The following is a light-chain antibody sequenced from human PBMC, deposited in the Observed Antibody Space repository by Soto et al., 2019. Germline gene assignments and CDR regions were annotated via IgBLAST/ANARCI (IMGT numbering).Light chain of an antibody. J-gene: IGKJ1*01. CDR1: QGISSW. CDR2: KAS. CDR3: QHHTRYSEA. V-gene: IGKV1-5*03. Sequence: DIQMTQSPSSVSASVGDRFTISCRASQGISSWLVWYQQKPGKAPKLLIYKASTLKSGVPSRFSGSGSGTEFTLTISSLQPDDFVSYYCQHHTRYSEAFGQGTKVDI.